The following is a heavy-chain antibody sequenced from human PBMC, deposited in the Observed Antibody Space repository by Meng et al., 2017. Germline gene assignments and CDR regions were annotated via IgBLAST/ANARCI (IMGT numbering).Heavy chain of an antibody. CDR2: INTNTGNP. CDR3: ARDAPYYGSGSYFDY. D-gene: IGHD3-10*01. V-gene: IGHV7-4-1*02. Sequence: QVQVVEAGSELKKPGDSVKVSCKASGYTFTRYAMNWVRQAPGQGLEWMGWINTNTGNPTYAQGFTGRFVFSLDTSVSTAYLQISSLKAEDTAVYYCARDAPYYGSGSYFDYWGQGTLVTVSS. J-gene: IGHJ4*02. CDR1: GYTFTRYA.